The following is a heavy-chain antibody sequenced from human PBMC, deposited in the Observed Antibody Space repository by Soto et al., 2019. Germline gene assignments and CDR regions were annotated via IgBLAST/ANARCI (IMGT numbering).Heavy chain of an antibody. D-gene: IGHD2-15*01. J-gene: IGHJ4*02. Sequence: GGSLRLSCAASGFTFSSYAMHWVRQAPGKGLEWVAVISYDGSNKYYADSVKGRFTISRDNSKNTLYLQMNSLRAEDTAVYYCARAYCSGGSCYRDYFDYWGQGTLVTVSS. V-gene: IGHV3-30-3*01. CDR3: ARAYCSGGSCYRDYFDY. CDR1: GFTFSSYA. CDR2: ISYDGSNK.